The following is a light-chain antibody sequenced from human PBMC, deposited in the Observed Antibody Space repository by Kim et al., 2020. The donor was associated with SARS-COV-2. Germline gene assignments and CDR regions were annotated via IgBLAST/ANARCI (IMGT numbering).Light chain of an antibody. CDR1: SSNIGAGYD. CDR2: TYT. CDR3: QSYDTSLSAWV. Sequence: QRVSVSCTGSSSNIGAGYDVHWYQQLPGTAPNLLIYTYTKRASGVSDRFSGSKSGTSASLVITGLQAEDESDYYCQSYDTSLSAWVFGGGTQLTVL. J-gene: IGLJ3*02. V-gene: IGLV1-40*01.